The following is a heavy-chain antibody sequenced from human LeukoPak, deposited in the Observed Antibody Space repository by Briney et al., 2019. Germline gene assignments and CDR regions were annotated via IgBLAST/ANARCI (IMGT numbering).Heavy chain of an antibody. CDR2: IYYSGST. D-gene: IGHD2-15*01. V-gene: IGHV4-59*01. CDR1: GGSISSYY. J-gene: IGHJ6*02. CDR3: AREVVVAATPDYYYGMDV. Sequence: PSETLSLTCTVSGGSISSYYWSWIRQPPGKGLEWIAYIYYSGSTNYNPSLKSRVTISVDTSKNQFSLKLSSVTAADTAVYYCAREVVVAATPDYYYGMDVWGQGTTVTVSS.